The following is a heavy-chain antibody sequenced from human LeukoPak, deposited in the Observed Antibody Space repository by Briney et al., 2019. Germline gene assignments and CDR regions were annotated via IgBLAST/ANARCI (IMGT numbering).Heavy chain of an antibody. D-gene: IGHD1-26*01. CDR3: ARPLSGNYYYGMDV. CDR2: IDPSDSYT. V-gene: IGHV5-10-1*01. CDR1: GYSFTSYW. Sequence: GESLKISCKGSGYSFTSYWISWVRQMPGKGLEWMGRIDPSDSYTNYSPSFQGHVTISADKSISTAYLQWSSLKASDTAIYYCARPLSGNYYYGMDVWGQGTTVTVSS. J-gene: IGHJ6*02.